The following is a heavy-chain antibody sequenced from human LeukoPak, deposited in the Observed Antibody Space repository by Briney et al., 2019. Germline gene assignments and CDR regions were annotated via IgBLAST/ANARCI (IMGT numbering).Heavy chain of an antibody. V-gene: IGHV3-53*01. CDR3: ARGDYGVQIDY. CDR2: IYSSGFT. J-gene: IGHJ4*02. CDR1: GFTVSANY. D-gene: IGHD4-17*01. Sequence: GGSLRLSCAASGFTVSANYMSWVRQAPGKGLEWVSLIYSSGFTYYADSVKGRFTISRDNSKNTLSLQMNSLRVDDTAVYYCARGDYGVQIDYWGQGTPVTVSS.